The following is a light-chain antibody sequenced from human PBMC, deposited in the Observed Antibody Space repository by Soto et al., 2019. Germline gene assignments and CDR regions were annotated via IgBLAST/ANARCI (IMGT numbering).Light chain of an antibody. V-gene: IGKV3-15*01. CDR3: QQYNNWPRT. Sequence: VMTQSPATLSVSPGESATLSCRASQSISNNLAWYQQKPGQAPRLLMYDASTRATGIPDRFSGSGFGAEFTLTISSLQSEDLAVYYCQQYNNWPRTFGQGTKVDIK. J-gene: IGKJ1*01. CDR1: QSISNN. CDR2: DAS.